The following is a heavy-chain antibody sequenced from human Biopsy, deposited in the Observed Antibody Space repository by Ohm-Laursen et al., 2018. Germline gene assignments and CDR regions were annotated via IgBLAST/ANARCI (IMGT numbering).Heavy chain of an antibody. J-gene: IGHJ5*02. V-gene: IGHV4-59*08. CDR2: VYNGGIT. Sequence: TLSLTCSVSGGSIISYYWTWIRQPPGKGLEWIGHVYNGGITNYNPSLKSRVTMSVDTSKNQFSLNLTSVTAADTAVYYCARHPTGFWFDPWGQGTLVTVSS. CDR1: GGSIISYY. CDR3: ARHPTGFWFDP.